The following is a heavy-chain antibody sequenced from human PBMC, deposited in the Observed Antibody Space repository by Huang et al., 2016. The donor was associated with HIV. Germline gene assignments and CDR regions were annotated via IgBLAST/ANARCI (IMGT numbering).Heavy chain of an antibody. Sequence: EVQLVQSGAVVKKPGESLKISCKGSGYRFTNYWIGWVRQMPGKGLEWMGIIYPGDSDTKYGPSFQGQVTSSADKSVSTAYLQRSRLKASDSAVYYCARPLLGYSNGYYFDNWGQGTLVTVSS. CDR1: GYRFTNYW. CDR2: IYPGDSDT. J-gene: IGHJ4*02. V-gene: IGHV5-51*03. CDR3: ARPLLGYSNGYYFDN. D-gene: IGHD5-18*01.